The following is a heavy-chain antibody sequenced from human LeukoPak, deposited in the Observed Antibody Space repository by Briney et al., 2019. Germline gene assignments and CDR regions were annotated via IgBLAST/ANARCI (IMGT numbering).Heavy chain of an antibody. CDR3: ARDSCLYYDFWSGCYCCGWFDP. D-gene: IGHD3-3*01. Sequence: SETLSLTCAVYGGSFSGYYWSWIRQPPGKGLEWIGEINHSGSTNYNPSLKSRVTISVDTSKNQFSLKLSSVTAADTAVYYCARDSCLYYDFWSGCYCCGWFDPWGQGTLVTVSS. CDR1: GGSFSGYY. CDR2: INHSGST. J-gene: IGHJ5*02. V-gene: IGHV4-34*01.